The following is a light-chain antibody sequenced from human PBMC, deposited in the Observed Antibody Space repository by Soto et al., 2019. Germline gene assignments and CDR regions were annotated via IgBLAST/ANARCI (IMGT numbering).Light chain of an antibody. V-gene: IGLV2-14*01. Sequence: QSVLTQSPSPSGTPGQRVTISCTGTSNDVGGYDYVSWYQQHPGKAPKFMIYEVTNRPSGVSHRFSGSKSGNTASLTIPVLQAEDEADYYCSSYTTTSTYVFGTGTKVTVL. J-gene: IGLJ1*01. CDR1: SNDVGGYDY. CDR2: EVT. CDR3: SSYTTTSTYV.